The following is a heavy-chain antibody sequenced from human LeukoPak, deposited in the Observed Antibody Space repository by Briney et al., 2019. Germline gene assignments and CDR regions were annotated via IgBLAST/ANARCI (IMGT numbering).Heavy chain of an antibody. CDR1: GGSISSGGYY. J-gene: IGHJ5*02. V-gene: IGHV4-31*03. Sequence: SETLSLTCTVSGGSISSGGYYWSWIRQHPGKGLEWIGYIYYSGSTYYNPSFKSRVTISVDTSKNQFSLKLSSVTAADTAVYYCAREGVAAAGFDPWGQGTLVTVSS. CDR2: IYYSGST. D-gene: IGHD6-13*01. CDR3: AREGVAAAGFDP.